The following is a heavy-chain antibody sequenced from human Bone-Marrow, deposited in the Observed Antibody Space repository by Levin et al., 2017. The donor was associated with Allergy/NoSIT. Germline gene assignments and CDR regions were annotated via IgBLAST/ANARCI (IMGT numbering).Heavy chain of an antibody. Sequence: KVSCKGSGYSFTSHWIGWVRQMPGKGLEWMGIIFPGDSDTRYSPSFQGQVTISADKSIGTAYLQWSSLKASDTAMYYCARHTRDSGSSVGWFDPWGQGTLVTVSS. CDR1: GYSFTSHW. CDR2: IFPGDSDT. D-gene: IGHD6-6*01. CDR3: ARHTRDSGSSVGWFDP. V-gene: IGHV5-51*01. J-gene: IGHJ5*02.